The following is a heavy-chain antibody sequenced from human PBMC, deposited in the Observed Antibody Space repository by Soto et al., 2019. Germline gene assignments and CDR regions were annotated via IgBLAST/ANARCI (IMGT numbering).Heavy chain of an antibody. CDR1: GYTFTSYY. V-gene: IGHV1-46*01. D-gene: IGHD3-10*01. J-gene: IGHJ6*02. Sequence: ASVKVSCKASGYTFTSYYMHWVRQAPGQGLEWMGIINPSGGSTSYAQKFQGRVTMTRDTSTSTVYMELSSLRSEDTAVYYCAREYGSGSYYTLPQNYYYYYGMDVWGQGTTITVSS. CDR2: INPSGGST. CDR3: AREYGSGSYYTLPQNYYYYYGMDV.